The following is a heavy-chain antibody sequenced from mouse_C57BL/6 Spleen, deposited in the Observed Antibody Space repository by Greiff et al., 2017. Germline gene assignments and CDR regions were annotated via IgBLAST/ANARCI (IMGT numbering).Heavy chain of an antibody. Sequence: VQRVESGPELVKPGASVKISCKASGYAFSSSWMNWVKQRPGKGLEWIGRIYPGDGDTNYNGKFKGKATLTADKSSSTAYMQLSSLTSEDSAVYFCASTYYGSSPYFYYWGQGTTLTVSS. CDR3: ASTYYGSSPYFYY. D-gene: IGHD1-1*01. V-gene: IGHV1-82*01. CDR1: GYAFSSSW. J-gene: IGHJ2*01. CDR2: IYPGDGDT.